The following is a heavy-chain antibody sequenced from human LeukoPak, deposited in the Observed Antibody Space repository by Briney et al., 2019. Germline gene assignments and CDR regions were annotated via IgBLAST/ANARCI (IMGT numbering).Heavy chain of an antibody. Sequence: SVKVSCKASGDTFNNFAISWLRQAPGQGLEWMGGIIPTVGTANYAQKFQSRVTITADESTSTVYMELSSLRFEDTAMYYCAREHGDDFSPGGDTFDIWGQGTMVTVSS. J-gene: IGHJ3*02. CDR2: IIPTVGTA. CDR1: GDTFNNFA. V-gene: IGHV1-69*01. D-gene: IGHD5-12*01. CDR3: AREHGDDFSPGGDTFDI.